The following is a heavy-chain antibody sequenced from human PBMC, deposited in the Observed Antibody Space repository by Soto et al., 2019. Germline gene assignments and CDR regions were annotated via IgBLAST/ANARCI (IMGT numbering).Heavy chain of an antibody. CDR3: ARGMGGGFDY. CDR2: ISSSSSYI. V-gene: IGHV3-21*01. CDR1: GFTFSSYS. J-gene: IGHJ4*02. D-gene: IGHD2-15*01. Sequence: EVQLVESGGGLVKPGGSLRLSCAASGFTFSSYSMNWVRQAPGKGLEWVSSISSSSSYIYYADSVKGRFTISSDNANNSLYQQMNSLRAEDTAVYYCARGMGGGFDYWGQGTMVTVSS.